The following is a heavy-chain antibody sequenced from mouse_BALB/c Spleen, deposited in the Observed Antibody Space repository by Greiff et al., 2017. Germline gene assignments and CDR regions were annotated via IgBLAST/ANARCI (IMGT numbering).Heavy chain of an antibody. Sequence: VQLKESGAELVKPGASVKLSCTASGFNIKDTYMHWVKQRPEQGLEWIGRIDPANGNTKYDPKFQGKATITADTSSNTAYLQLSSLTSEDTAVYYCARGDPWFAYWGQGTLVTVSA. CDR2: IDPANGNT. CDR3: ARGDPWFAY. CDR1: GFNIKDTY. J-gene: IGHJ3*01. V-gene: IGHV14-3*02.